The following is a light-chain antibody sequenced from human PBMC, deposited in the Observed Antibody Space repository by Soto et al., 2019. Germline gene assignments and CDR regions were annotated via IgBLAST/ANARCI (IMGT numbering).Light chain of an antibody. CDR2: DAS. V-gene: IGKV1-5*01. CDR1: QSISSW. CDR3: QHYNSYSEA. J-gene: IGKJ1*01. Sequence: IQMTLSPSTLSASVEDRVTITCRASQSISSWLAWYQQKPGKAPKLLIYDASSLESGVPSRFSGSGSGTEFTLTISSLEPEDFATYYCQHYNSYSEAFGHGTKVDIK.